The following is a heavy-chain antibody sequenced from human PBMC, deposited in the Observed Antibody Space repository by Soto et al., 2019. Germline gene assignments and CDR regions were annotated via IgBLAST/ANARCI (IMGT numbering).Heavy chain of an antibody. CDR2: ISAYNGNT. V-gene: IGHV1-18*01. CDR1: GYTFTSYG. J-gene: IGHJ5*02. Sequence: ASVKVSCKASGYTFTSYGISWVRQAPGQGLEWMGWISAYNGNTNYAQKLQGRVTMTTDTSTSTAYMELRSLRSDDTAVYYCARAYVVAATSLSEFDPWGQGTLVTVSS. D-gene: IGHD2-15*01. CDR3: ARAYVVAATSLSEFDP.